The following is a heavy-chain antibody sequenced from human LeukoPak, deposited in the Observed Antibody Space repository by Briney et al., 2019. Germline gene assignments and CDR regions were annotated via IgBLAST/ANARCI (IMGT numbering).Heavy chain of an antibody. CDR2: IHYSGGA. Sequence: SETLSLTCTVSGASIISSHWTWIRQPPGKGLEWIGYIHYSGGATYNPSLKSRITISLDTSKNQLSLKLLSVTAADTAVYCARPRYYNSSSRSGFYYYMDVWGKGTTVTVSS. V-gene: IGHV4-59*08. CDR3: ARPRYYNSSSRSGFYYYMDV. CDR1: GASIISSH. D-gene: IGHD6-6*01. J-gene: IGHJ6*03.